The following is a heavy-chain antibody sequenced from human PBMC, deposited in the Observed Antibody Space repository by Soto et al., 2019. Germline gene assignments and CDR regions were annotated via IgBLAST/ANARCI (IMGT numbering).Heavy chain of an antibody. CDR2: INAGNGNT. D-gene: IGHD6-13*01. Sequence: QVQLVQSGAEEKKPGASVKVSCKASGYTFTSYGVHWVRQAPGQRLEWMGWINAGNGNTKYSQKLQGRVTITRDTSASTAYMELSSLRSEDTAVYYCARAPGGPGIAEYWGQGTLVTVSS. CDR3: ARAPGGPGIAEY. J-gene: IGHJ4*02. V-gene: IGHV1-3*05. CDR1: GYTFTSYG.